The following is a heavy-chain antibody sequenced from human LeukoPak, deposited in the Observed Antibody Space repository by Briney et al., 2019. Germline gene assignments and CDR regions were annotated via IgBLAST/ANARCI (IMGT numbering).Heavy chain of an antibody. CDR3: ARDRYYYDSSGYSFDY. CDR1: GGSFSGYY. V-gene: IGHV4-34*01. D-gene: IGHD3-22*01. CDR2: INHSGST. J-gene: IGHJ4*02. Sequence: PSETLSLTCAVYGGSFSGYYWSWIRQPPGKGLEWIGEINHSGSTNYNPSLKSRGTISVDTSKNQFSLKLSSVTAADTAVYYCARDRYYYDSSGYSFDYWGQGTLVTVSS.